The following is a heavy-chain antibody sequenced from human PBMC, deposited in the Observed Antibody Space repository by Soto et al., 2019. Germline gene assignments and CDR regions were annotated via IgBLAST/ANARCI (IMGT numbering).Heavy chain of an antibody. V-gene: IGHV3-74*01. D-gene: IGHD6-19*01. CDR3: ARETGYSSGWRQDY. Sequence: PGGSLRLSCEGSKFMFGDHGMHWVRQAPGKGLVWVSRINSDGSSISYADSVKGRFTISRDNAKNTLYLQMDSLRVEDTAVYYCARETGYSSGWRQDYWGQGTLVTVSS. J-gene: IGHJ4*02. CDR1: KFMFGDHG. CDR2: INSDGSSI.